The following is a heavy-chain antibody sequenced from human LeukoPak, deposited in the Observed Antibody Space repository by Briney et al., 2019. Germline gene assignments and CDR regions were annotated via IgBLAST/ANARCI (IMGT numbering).Heavy chain of an antibody. CDR1: GGSVSNTNYY. CDR2: IDHSGST. D-gene: IGHD1-14*01. Sequence: SETLSLTCTVSGGSVSNTNYYWAWIRQPPGKGLQWIGQIDHSGSTHSIPSLKSRVTISLDTSQSQVSLKVNSVTAADTAVYFCARGGNGWYFDLWGRGTLVTVSS. CDR3: ARGGNGWYFDL. J-gene: IGHJ2*01. V-gene: IGHV4-39*07.